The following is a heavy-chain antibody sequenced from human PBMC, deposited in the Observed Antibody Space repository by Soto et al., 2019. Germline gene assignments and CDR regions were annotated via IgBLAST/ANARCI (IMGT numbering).Heavy chain of an antibody. J-gene: IGHJ4*02. CDR3: ARGRGYGYGIDY. CDR1: GGSMSNNY. CDR2: IYTRGNT. D-gene: IGHD5-18*01. V-gene: IGHV4-4*09. Sequence: AXTLSLTCTVSGGSMSNNYWSWIRQPPVNGLEWVGYIYTRGNTNSNPAHNSRAALSVDTSKHQFSLKLRSVTAADTAVYYCARGRGYGYGIDYWGQGTLVTVSS.